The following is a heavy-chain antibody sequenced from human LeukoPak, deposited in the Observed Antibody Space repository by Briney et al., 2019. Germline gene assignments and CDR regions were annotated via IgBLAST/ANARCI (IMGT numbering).Heavy chain of an antibody. CDR1: GGSINKYY. CDR3: ARSFRHSSSWYGD. J-gene: IGHJ4*02. V-gene: IGHV4-59*01. Sequence: SETLSLTCTVSGGSINKYYWSWIRQPPGKGLEWIGYIYYSGSTNYNPSLKSRVTISVDSSKNQFSLKLSSVTAADTAVYYCARSFRHSSSWYGDWGQGTLVTVSS. D-gene: IGHD6-13*01. CDR2: IYYSGST.